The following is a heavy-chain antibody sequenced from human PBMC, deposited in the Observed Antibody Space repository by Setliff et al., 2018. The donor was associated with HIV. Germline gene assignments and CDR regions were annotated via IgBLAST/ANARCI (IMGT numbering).Heavy chain of an antibody. CDR2: ISAYNGNT. J-gene: IGHJ4*02. Sequence: ASVKVSCKASGYTFTSYGISWVRQAPGQGLEWMGWISAYNGNTNYAQKFQGRVTMTTDTPTATASMELRSLTSDDTAVYYCARGGYGWGDLGPVFDYWGQGTLVTVSS. CDR1: GYTFTSYG. D-gene: IGHD5-12*01. V-gene: IGHV1-18*01. CDR3: ARGGYGWGDLGPVFDY.